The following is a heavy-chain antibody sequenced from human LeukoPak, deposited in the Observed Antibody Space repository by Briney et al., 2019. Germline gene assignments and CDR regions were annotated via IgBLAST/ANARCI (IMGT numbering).Heavy chain of an antibody. J-gene: IGHJ4*02. D-gene: IGHD3-22*01. CDR3: VWGGSGYYYHFDY. V-gene: IGHV3-7*01. CDR2: IKQDGSEK. CDR1: GFSFNYSW. Sequence: PGGSLRLSCAASGFSFNYSWMSWVRQAPGKGLEWVANIKQDGSEKYYVDSVKGRFTISRDNAKNSVYLQMSSLRAEDTALYYYVWGGSGYYYHFDYWGQGTLVTVSS.